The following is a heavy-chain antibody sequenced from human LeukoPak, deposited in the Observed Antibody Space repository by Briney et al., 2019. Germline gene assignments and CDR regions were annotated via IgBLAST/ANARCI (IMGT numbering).Heavy chain of an antibody. Sequence: GGSLRLSCAASGFTFTSYSMHWVRQGPGKGLEWVAVISYDGSNKYYADSVKGRFTISRDNSKNTLYLQMDSLRVEDTAVYYCARDQGYGSGTFLDYWGQGTLVTVSS. J-gene: IGHJ4*02. V-gene: IGHV3-30*04. CDR1: GFTFTSYS. CDR2: ISYDGSNK. CDR3: ARDQGYGSGTFLDY. D-gene: IGHD3-10*01.